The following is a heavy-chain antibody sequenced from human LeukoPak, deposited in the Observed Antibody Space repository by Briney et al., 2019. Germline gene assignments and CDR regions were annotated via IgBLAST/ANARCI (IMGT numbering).Heavy chain of an antibody. V-gene: IGHV3-21*01. CDR3: ATDMEWELWAFDI. D-gene: IGHD1-26*01. CDR1: GFTFSSYS. J-gene: IGHJ3*02. Sequence: PGGSLRLSCAASGFTFSSYSMIWVRQAPGKGLEWVSSISSSSSYIYYADSVNGRFTISRDNAKNSLYLQMNSLRAEDTGVYYCATDMEWELWAFDIWGQGTMVTVSS. CDR2: ISSSSSYI.